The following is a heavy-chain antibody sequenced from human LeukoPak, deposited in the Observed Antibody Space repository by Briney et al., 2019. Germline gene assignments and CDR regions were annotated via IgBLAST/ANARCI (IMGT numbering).Heavy chain of an antibody. J-gene: IGHJ4*02. Sequence: ASVKVSCKASGYNFTDYYIHWTRQAPGQGLEWMGWINPETGDTNYAQKFQDRVTLTRDTSLITFYMALSSLRSDDTAMYYCARGAKAFWGQGTLVTVSS. CDR2: INPETGDT. CDR1: GYNFTDYY. CDR3: ARGAKAF. V-gene: IGHV1-2*02.